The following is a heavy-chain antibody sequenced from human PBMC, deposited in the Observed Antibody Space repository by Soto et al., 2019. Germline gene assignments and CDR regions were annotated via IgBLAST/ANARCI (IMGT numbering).Heavy chain of an antibody. J-gene: IGHJ5*02. D-gene: IGHD1-1*01. CDR2: ISSSTSYI. V-gene: IGHV3-21*06. CDR1: GFTFRSYS. CDR3: VKASGTRLPTRLA. Sequence: PGGSLRLSCAASGFTFRSYSMNWVRQAPGKGLEWVSSISSSTSYIYYADSMKGRFTISRDNAKNSLYLEMNSLRAEDTAVYYCVKASGTRLPTRLAWGQGTVVTVSS.